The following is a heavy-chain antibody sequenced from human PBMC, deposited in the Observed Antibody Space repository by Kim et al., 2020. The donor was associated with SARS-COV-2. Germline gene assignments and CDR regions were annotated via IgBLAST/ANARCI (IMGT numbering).Heavy chain of an antibody. J-gene: IGHJ4*02. CDR1: GFSLSTSGMC. V-gene: IGHV2-70*01. CDR2: IDWDDDK. CDR3: ARMGDYYGSGSSPYYFDY. Sequence: SGPTLVKPTQTLTLTCTFSGFSLSTSGMCVSWIRQPPGKALEWLALIDWDDDKYYSTSLKTRLTISKDTSKNQVVLTMTNMDPVDTATYYCARMGDYYGSGSSPYYFDYWGQGTLVTVSS. D-gene: IGHD3-10*01.